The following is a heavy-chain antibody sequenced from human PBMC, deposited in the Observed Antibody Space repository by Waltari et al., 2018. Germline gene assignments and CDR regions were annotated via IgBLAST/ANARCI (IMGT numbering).Heavy chain of an antibody. CDR2: INPNSGGT. V-gene: IGHV1-2*02. D-gene: IGHD3-22*01. CDR1: GYPFTDYY. Sequence: QVQLVQSGAEVKKPGASVRVSCKASGYPFTDYYMHWLRQAPGQGLEWMGWINPNSGGTNYAQKFQGRVTMTRDTSISTASMELSRLRSDDTAVYYCARVLSYYYDSSGYYFDYWGQGTLVTVSS. J-gene: IGHJ4*02. CDR3: ARVLSYYYDSSGYYFDY.